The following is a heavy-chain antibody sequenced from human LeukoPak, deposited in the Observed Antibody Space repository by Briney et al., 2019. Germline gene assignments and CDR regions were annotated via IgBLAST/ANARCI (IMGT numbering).Heavy chain of an antibody. CDR1: GFTVSSNY. D-gene: IGHD4-11*01. Sequence: GGSLRLSCAASGFTVSSNYMSWVRQAPGKGLEWVSVIYSGGSTYYADSVKGRFTISRDNAKNTLYLQMNSLRAEDTAVYYCARDRIPYSKFNPFYYYYGMDVWGQGTTVTVSS. CDR2: IYSGGST. V-gene: IGHV3-66*01. CDR3: ARDRIPYSKFNPFYYYYGMDV. J-gene: IGHJ6*02.